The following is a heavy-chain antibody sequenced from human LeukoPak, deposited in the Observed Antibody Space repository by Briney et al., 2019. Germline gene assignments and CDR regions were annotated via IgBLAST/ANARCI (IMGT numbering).Heavy chain of an antibody. CDR3: ARAPSAMFFDY. D-gene: IGHD3-10*02. CDR1: GGSISSYY. J-gene: IGHJ4*02. V-gene: IGHV4-59*01. Sequence: SETLSLTCTVSGGSISSYYWSWIRQPPGKGPEWIGYIYYSGSTNYNPSLKSRVTISVDTSKNQFSLKLSSVTAADTAVYYCARAPSAMFFDYWGQGTLVTVSS. CDR2: IYYSGST.